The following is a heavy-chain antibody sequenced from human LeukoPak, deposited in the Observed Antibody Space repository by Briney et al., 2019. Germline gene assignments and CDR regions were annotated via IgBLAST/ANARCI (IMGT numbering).Heavy chain of an antibody. CDR3: AKSRSYYDLLTGRYFDY. CDR1: GFTFSSSA. D-gene: IGHD3-9*01. V-gene: IGHV3-23*01. CDR2: IGGGGATT. Sequence: GRSLRLSCAASGFTFSSSAMSWVRQAPGKGLEWVSAIGGGGATTYYADSVMGRFTISRDNSKNTLYLQMNSLRAEDTAVYYCAKSRSYYDLLTGRYFDYWGQGTLVTVSS. J-gene: IGHJ4*02.